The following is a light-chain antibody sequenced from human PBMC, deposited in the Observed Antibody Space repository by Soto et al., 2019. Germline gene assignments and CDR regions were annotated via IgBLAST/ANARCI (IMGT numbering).Light chain of an antibody. CDR1: QTIGNC. CDR3: QQYNIVGT. CDR2: GTS. Sequence: DIQMTQSPATVSASVGDRVIITCRASQTIGNCVAWYQQKPGKVPKVLIYGTSSLKNDVPSRFSGSGSGTEFTLTISSLQPDDFETSYGQQYNIVGTFGQGTKVQIK. V-gene: IGKV1-5*03. J-gene: IGKJ1*01.